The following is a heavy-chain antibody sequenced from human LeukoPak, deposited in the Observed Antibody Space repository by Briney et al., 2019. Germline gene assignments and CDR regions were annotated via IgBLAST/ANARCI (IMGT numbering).Heavy chain of an antibody. Sequence: PGGSLRLSCAASGFTFSNAWRSWVRQAPGKGLEWVGRIKSKTDGGTTDYAAPAQGRFTISRNDSHNTLYLQMNSQNTEDTAVYYCTTDLYSASYYYYYGMDVWGQGTTVTVSS. CDR3: TTDLYSASYYYYYGMDV. D-gene: IGHD1-26*01. CDR1: GFTFSNAW. V-gene: IGHV3-15*01. CDR2: IKSKTDGGTT. J-gene: IGHJ6*02.